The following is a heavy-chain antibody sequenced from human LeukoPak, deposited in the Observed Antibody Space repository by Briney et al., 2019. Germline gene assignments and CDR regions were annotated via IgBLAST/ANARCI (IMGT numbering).Heavy chain of an antibody. Sequence: SSETLSLTCTVSGGSFSSGTYDWGWIRQPPGKGLEWIERICYIGSTYYNPSLKSQVTISVHTSKTLFSLKLSSVPAADTSLYYCARHGQVIGKDWYFDLWGRGTLVTVSS. D-gene: IGHD2/OR15-2a*01. CDR1: GGSFSSGTYD. CDR3: ARHGQVIGKDWYFDL. J-gene: IGHJ2*01. CDR2: ICYIGST. V-gene: IGHV4-39*01.